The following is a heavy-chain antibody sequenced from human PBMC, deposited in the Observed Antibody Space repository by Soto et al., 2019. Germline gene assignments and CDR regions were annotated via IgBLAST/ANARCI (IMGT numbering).Heavy chain of an antibody. CDR1: GYTFSSYA. V-gene: IGHV1-18*01. J-gene: IGHJ3*02. CDR3: ARGTGGNWAAFDI. CDR2: ISAYNDNT. D-gene: IGHD2-15*01. Sequence: ASVKVSCNPSGYTFSSYAISWVRQAPGQGLEWMGWISAYNDNTNYVQKLQGRVTMTTDTSTSTAYMELRSLRSDDTAVYYCARGTGGNWAAFDIWGQGTMVTVSS.